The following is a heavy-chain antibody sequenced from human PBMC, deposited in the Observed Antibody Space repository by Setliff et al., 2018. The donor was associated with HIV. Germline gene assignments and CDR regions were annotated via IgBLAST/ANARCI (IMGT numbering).Heavy chain of an antibody. J-gene: IGHJ4*02. CDR2: INPSGGST. V-gene: IGHV1-46*01. CDR1: GYTFTSYY. CDR3: VRRGRFYGDFDY. Sequence: GASVKVSCKASGYTFTSYYMHWVRQAPGQGLEWMGIINPSGGSTSYAQKFQGRVTMTRDTSTSTVYMELSSLRSEDTAVYYCVRRGRFYGDFDYWGQGTLVTVSS. D-gene: IGHD4-17*01.